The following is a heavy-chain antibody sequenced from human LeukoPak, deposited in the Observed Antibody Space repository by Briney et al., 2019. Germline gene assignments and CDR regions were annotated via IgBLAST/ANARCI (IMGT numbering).Heavy chain of an antibody. Sequence: SETLSLTCTVSGGSISSYYWNWIRQPPGKGLEWIGYIYYSGTTYYNPSLKSRVSMSVDTSKNQFSLKLSSVTAADTAVYYCARGYSSSWYFNWFDPWGQGTLVTVSS. CDR2: IYYSGTT. D-gene: IGHD6-13*01. V-gene: IGHV4-59*01. J-gene: IGHJ5*02. CDR1: GGSISSYY. CDR3: ARGYSSSWYFNWFDP.